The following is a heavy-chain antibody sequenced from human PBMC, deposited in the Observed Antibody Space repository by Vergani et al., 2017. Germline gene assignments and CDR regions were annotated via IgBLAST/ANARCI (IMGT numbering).Heavy chain of an antibody. CDR3: TTERRSRSIHLEELSLWGY. J-gene: IGHJ4*02. V-gene: IGHV3-15*01. CDR2: IKSKTDGGTT. CDR1: GFTFSNAW. D-gene: IGHD3-16*02. Sequence: EVQLVESGGGLVKPGGSLRLSCAASGFTFSNAWMSWVRQAPGKGLEWVGRIKSKTDGGTTDYAAPVKGRFTISRDDSKNTLYLQMNSLKTEDTAVYYCTTERRSRSIHLEELSLWGYWGQGTLVTVSS.